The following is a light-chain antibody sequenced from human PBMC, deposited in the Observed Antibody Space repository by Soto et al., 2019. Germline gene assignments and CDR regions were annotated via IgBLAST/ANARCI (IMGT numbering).Light chain of an antibody. J-gene: IGKJ2*01. CDR3: QQYGSSPYT. V-gene: IGKV3-20*01. CDR1: QSVSSRF. CDR2: GAT. Sequence: EIVLTQSPATLSLSPGERATLSCRASQSVSSRFLSGYQQKPGQAPRLLMYGATNTATGIPDRFSGTGSGTDFTLTISRMEPEDFSVDYCQQYGSSPYTFGLGTKLEIK.